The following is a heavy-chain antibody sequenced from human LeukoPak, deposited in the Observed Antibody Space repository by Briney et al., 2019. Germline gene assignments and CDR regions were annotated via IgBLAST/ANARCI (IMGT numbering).Heavy chain of an antibody. V-gene: IGHV6-1*01. CDR2: TYYRSKRYN. Sequence: SQTLSLTCAISGDSVSSNSAAWNWLRQSASRGLEWLGRTYYRSKRYNDYAVSVKSRITTNPHTSKNQFSLQLNSVTPEDTAVYYCAREVWYYYGSGSRNWFDLWGQGTLVTVSS. D-gene: IGHD3-10*01. CDR1: GDSVSSNSAA. J-gene: IGHJ5*02. CDR3: AREVWYYYGSGSRNWFDL.